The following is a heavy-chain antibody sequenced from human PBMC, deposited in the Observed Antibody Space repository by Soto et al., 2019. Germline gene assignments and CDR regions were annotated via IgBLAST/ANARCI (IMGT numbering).Heavy chain of an antibody. V-gene: IGHV4-59*01. CDR2: ISDSGST. J-gene: IGHJ4*02. CDR1: AGSMSSYY. CDR3: ARLRYSYGPGNGDY. Sequence: SETLSLTCTVSAGSMSSYYWSWIRQPPGKGLEWIGYISDSGSTNYSPSLKSRVTISVDTSKNQFSLKLSSVTAADTAVYYCARLRYSYGPGNGDYWGQGTLVTVSS. D-gene: IGHD5-18*01.